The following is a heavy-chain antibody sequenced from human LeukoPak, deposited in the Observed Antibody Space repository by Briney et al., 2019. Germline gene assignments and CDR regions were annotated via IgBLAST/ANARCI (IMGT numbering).Heavy chain of an antibody. Sequence: SETLSLTCAVYGGSFSGYYWSWIRQPPGKGLEWIGEINHSGSTNYNPSLKSRVTISVDTSKNQFSLKLSSVTAADTAVYYCARGLQHFDYWGQGTLVTVSS. CDR1: GGSFSGYY. J-gene: IGHJ4*02. V-gene: IGHV4-34*09. CDR2: INHSGST. D-gene: IGHD4-11*01. CDR3: ARGLQHFDY.